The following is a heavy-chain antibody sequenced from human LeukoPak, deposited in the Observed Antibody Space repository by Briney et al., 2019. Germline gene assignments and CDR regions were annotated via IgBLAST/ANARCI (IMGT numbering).Heavy chain of an antibody. CDR3: ARQYGYSYGYSYGWFGP. CDR2: ISDRGGA. V-gene: IGHV4-59*08. D-gene: IGHD5-18*01. J-gene: IGHJ5*02. CDR1: GGSISTYD. Sequence: SETLSLTCTVSGGSISTYDWSWIRQPPGKEPEWIGNISDRGGATYNPSLESRVSMSVDTSKTHFSLKLNSVTAADTAVYYCARQYGYSYGYSYGWFGPWGQGTLVTVSS.